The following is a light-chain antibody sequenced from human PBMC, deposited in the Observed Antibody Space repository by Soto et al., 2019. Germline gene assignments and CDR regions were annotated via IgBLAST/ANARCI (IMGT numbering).Light chain of an antibody. CDR1: GSDVGGYNY. J-gene: IGLJ1*01. Sequence: SALTQPPSASGSPGQSVTISCTGTGSDVGGYNYVSWYQQHPGKAPKLMIYEVSNRPSGVSNRFSGSKSGNTASLTISGLQAEDEADYYCSSYTSSSTYYVFGTGTKVTVL. CDR2: EVS. V-gene: IGLV2-14*01. CDR3: SSYTSSSTYYV.